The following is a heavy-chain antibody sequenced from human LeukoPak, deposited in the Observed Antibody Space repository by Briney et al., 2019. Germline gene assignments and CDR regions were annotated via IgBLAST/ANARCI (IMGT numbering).Heavy chain of an antibody. CDR1: GGSISSYY. Sequence: TSETLSLTCAVSGGSISSYYWSWIRQPAGKGLEWIGRIYTSGSTNYNPSLKSRVTISVDKSKNQFSLKLSTVTVADTAVYYCARNGYSSGWSPFDYWGQGTLVTVSS. CDR3: ARNGYSSGWSPFDY. CDR2: IYTSGST. J-gene: IGHJ4*02. D-gene: IGHD6-19*01. V-gene: IGHV4-4*07.